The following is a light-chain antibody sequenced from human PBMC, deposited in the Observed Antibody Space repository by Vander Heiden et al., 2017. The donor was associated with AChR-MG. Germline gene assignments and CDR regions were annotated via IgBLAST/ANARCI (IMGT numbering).Light chain of an antibody. V-gene: IGLV3-21*04. CDR3: KVWDSSCDHWV. CDR1: YIASRN. J-gene: IGLJ3*02. Sequence: SCVLTHPPSVSVAPGKTATTTRGGTYIASRNVHWLQQKAGLAPVLVIFYDNDRPSGIPERFSGSKSGDTATLTLTTVEVGDEADYYCKVWDSSCDHWVFGGGTKLTVL. CDR2: YDN.